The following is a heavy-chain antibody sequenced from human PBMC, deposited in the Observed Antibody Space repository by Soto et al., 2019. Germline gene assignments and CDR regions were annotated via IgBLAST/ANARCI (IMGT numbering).Heavy chain of an antibody. D-gene: IGHD5-12*01. CDR1: GYTFTGYY. J-gene: IGHJ4*02. CDR3: ARHSGYDYVFDY. V-gene: IGHV1-2*02. Sequence: QVQLVQSGAEVKKPGASVKVSCKASGYTFTGYYIHWVRQAPGQGLEWMGWINPKNGDTIFAQKFQGRVTMTRDTSTSTADMELTSLRFDDTAVYYCARHSGYDYVFDYWGQGTLVTVSS. CDR2: INPKNGDT.